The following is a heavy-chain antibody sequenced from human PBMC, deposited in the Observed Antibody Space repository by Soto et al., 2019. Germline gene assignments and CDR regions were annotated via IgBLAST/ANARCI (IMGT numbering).Heavy chain of an antibody. Sequence: GASVKVSCKASGYTFTSYGISWVRQAPGQGLEWMGWIGAYNGNTNYAQKLQGRVTMTTDTSTSTAYMELRSLRSDDTAVYYCARVGLEDIVLMVYDPSFYYDMDVWGQGTTVTVSS. V-gene: IGHV1-18*04. J-gene: IGHJ6*02. D-gene: IGHD2-8*01. CDR3: ARVGLEDIVLMVYDPSFYYDMDV. CDR2: IGAYNGNT. CDR1: GYTFTSYG.